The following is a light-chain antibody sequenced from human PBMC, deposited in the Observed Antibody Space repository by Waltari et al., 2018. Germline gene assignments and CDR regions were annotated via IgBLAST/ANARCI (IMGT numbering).Light chain of an antibody. CDR3: QQYNNWPRV. Sequence: EIVMTQSPATLSVSPGERATLSCRASQSVSSNLVWYQQKPGQAPRILIYEASTRATGIPARFSGSGSGTEFTLTISSLKSEDFAVYHCQQYNNWPRVFGPGTKVDIK. CDR2: EAS. CDR1: QSVSSN. V-gene: IGKV3-15*01. J-gene: IGKJ3*01.